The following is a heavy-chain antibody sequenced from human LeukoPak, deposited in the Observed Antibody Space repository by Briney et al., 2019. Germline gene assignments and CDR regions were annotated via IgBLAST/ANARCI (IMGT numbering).Heavy chain of an antibody. V-gene: IGHV3-21*04. J-gene: IGHJ5*02. CDR2: ISSSSSYI. CDR1: GFTFSSYS. CDR3: AKGPVLLWFGEGWFDP. D-gene: IGHD3-10*01. Sequence: GGSLRLSCAASGFTFSSYSMNWVRQAPGKGLEWVSSISSSSSYIYYADSVKGRFTISRDNAKNSLYLQMNSLRAEDTALYYCAKGPVLLWFGEGWFDPWGQGTLVTVSS.